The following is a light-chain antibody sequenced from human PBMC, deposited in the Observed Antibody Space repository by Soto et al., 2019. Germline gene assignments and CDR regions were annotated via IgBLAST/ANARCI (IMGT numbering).Light chain of an antibody. Sequence: QSVLTQPPSVSGAPGQRVTISCTGSSSNIGAGYDVHWYKQLPGKAPKLLIYGNSNRPSGVPDRFSGSKSGTSASLAITGLQAEDEADYYCQSSDSSFWVFGGGTKLTVL. CDR1: SSNIGAGYD. V-gene: IGLV1-40*01. CDR3: QSSDSSFWV. J-gene: IGLJ3*02. CDR2: GNS.